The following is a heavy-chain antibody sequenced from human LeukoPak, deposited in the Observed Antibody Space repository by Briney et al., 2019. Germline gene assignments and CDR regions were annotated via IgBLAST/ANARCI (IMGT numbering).Heavy chain of an antibody. Sequence: ASVKVSCKASGYTFTSYDINWVRQATGQGLEWMGWMNPNSGNTGYAQKFQGRVTITRNTSISTAYMELSSLRSEDTAVYYCARAAEFVSSWPWSYFDYWGQGTLVTVSS. D-gene: IGHD6-13*01. CDR1: GYTFTSYD. CDR2: MNPNSGNT. V-gene: IGHV1-8*03. J-gene: IGHJ4*02. CDR3: ARAAEFVSSWPWSYFDY.